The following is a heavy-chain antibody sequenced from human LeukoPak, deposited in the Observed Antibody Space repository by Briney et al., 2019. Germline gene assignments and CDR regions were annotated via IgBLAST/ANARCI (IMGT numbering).Heavy chain of an antibody. CDR1: GGTFSSYA. V-gene: IGHV1-69*13. J-gene: IGHJ5*02. CDR3: ARGGKEFYYDSSGTVYNWFDP. CDR2: IIPIFGTA. D-gene: IGHD3-22*01. Sequence: ASVKVSCKASGGTFSSYAISWVRQAPGQGLEWMGGIIPIFGTANYAQKFQGRVTITADESTSTAYMELSSLRSEDTAVYYCARGGKEFYYDSSGTVYNWFDPGGQGPLVTVPS.